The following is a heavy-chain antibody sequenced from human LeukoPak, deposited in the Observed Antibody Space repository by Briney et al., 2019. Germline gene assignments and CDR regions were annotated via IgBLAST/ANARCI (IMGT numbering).Heavy chain of an antibody. D-gene: IGHD3-3*01. CDR3: AVFWSGPYYFDY. CDR1: GGSISSSSYY. Sequence: SETLSLTCAVYGGSISSSSYYWGWIRQPPGKGLEWIGSVYYSGSTYYNPSLKSRVTISVDTSKNQFSLKLSSVTAADTAVYYCAVFWSGPYYFDYWGQGTLVTVSS. V-gene: IGHV4-39*01. CDR2: VYYSGST. J-gene: IGHJ4*02.